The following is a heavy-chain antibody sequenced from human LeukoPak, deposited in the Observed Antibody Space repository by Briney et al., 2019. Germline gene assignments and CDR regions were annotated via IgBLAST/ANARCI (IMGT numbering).Heavy chain of an antibody. V-gene: IGHV1-2*02. D-gene: IGHD3-10*01. CDR1: GYTFTGYY. CDR2: INPHSGDT. CDR3: ARVTMVRGAKGYYYGMDV. Sequence: ASVKVSCRTSGYTFTGYYMHWVRQAPGQGLEWMGWINPHSGDTKYAQNFQGRVAMTRDTSISTAYMELSSLRSEDTAVYYCARVTMVRGAKGYYYGMDVWGKGTTVTVSS. J-gene: IGHJ6*04.